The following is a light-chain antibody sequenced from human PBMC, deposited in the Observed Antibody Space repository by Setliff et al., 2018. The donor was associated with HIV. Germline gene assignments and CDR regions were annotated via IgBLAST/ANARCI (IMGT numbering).Light chain of an antibody. Sequence: QSALTQPASVFGSPGQSITISCTGTSSDVGGYNYVSWYQQHPGKAPKLMIYDVGNRPSGVSNRFPGSKSGNTASLTISGLQAEDEADYYCSSFTSGGTYVFGTGTKVTVL. CDR1: SSDVGGYNY. CDR3: SSFTSGGTYV. CDR2: DVG. V-gene: IGLV2-14*03. J-gene: IGLJ1*01.